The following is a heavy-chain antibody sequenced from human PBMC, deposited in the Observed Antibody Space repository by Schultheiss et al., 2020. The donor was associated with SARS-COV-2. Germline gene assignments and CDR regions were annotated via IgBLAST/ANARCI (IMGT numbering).Heavy chain of an antibody. Sequence: GGSLRLSCTASGFTFGDYAMSWFRQAPGKGLEWVGFIRSKAYGGTTEYAASVKGRFTISRDDSKSIAYLQMNSLKTEDTAVYYCPRVVAVAGTVDYWGQGTLVTVSS. CDR1: GFTFGDYA. V-gene: IGHV3-49*03. CDR2: IRSKAYGGTT. D-gene: IGHD6-19*01. CDR3: PRVVAVAGTVDY. J-gene: IGHJ4*02.